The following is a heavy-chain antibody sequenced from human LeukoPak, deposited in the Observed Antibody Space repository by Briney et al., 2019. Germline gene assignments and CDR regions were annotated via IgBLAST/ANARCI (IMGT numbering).Heavy chain of an antibody. J-gene: IGHJ4*02. CDR3: AREAPSTMVRGGY. V-gene: IGHV4-39*02. Sequence: SSETLSLTCTVSGGSISSSSYYWGWIRQPPGKGLEWIGSIYYSGSTYYNPSLKSRVTISVDTSKNQFSLKLSSVTAADTAVYYCAREAPSTMVRGGYWGQGTLVTVSS. D-gene: IGHD3-10*01. CDR2: IYYSGST. CDR1: GGSISSSSYY.